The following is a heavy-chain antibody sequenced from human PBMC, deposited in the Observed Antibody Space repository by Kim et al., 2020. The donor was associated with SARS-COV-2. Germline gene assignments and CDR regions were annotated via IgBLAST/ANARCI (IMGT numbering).Heavy chain of an antibody. Sequence: SETLSLTCTVSGTSMSGYYWNWIRQPPGKGLEWIGYIYYTGTTTYNPSLKSRVTKSVDTSKNQFSLKVTSVTAADTAVYFCANGVSISPTGDWGQGTLVT. CDR3: ANGVSISPTGD. CDR2: IYYTGTT. J-gene: IGHJ4*02. D-gene: IGHD1-1*01. CDR1: GTSMSGYY. V-gene: IGHV4-59*01.